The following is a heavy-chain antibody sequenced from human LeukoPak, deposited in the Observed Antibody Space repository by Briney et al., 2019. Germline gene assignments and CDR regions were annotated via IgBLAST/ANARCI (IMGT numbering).Heavy chain of an antibody. Sequence: SSETLSLTCTVSGGSISSGGYYWSWLRQHPGKVLEWLGYIYYSGSTYYNPSLKSRVTISVDTSKNQFSLKLSSVTAADTAVYYCARGSDYYSSPNLFDPWGQGTLVTVSS. CDR1: GGSISSGGYY. D-gene: IGHD3-22*01. V-gene: IGHV4-31*03. CDR3: ARGSDYYSSPNLFDP. J-gene: IGHJ5*02. CDR2: IYYSGST.